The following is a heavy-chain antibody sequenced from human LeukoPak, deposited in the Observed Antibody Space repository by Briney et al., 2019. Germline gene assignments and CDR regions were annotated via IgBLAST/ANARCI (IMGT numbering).Heavy chain of an antibody. D-gene: IGHD3-22*01. CDR3: ARHRDYYDT. CDR1: GASINNNF. V-gene: IGHV4-59*08. Sequence: SETLSLTCTVSGASINNNFWTWIRQPPGKGPEWIGYIYSSGSANYNPSLKSRVIISGDTSKNQISLNLTSVTAADTAVYFCARHRDYYDTWGHGTLVTVSS. CDR2: IYSSGSA. J-gene: IGHJ4*01.